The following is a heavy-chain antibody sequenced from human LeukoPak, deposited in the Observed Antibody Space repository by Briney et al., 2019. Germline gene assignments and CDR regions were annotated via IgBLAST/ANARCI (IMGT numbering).Heavy chain of an antibody. CDR2: IYYSGST. J-gene: IGHJ4*02. Sequence: SETLSLTCTVSGGSISSYYWSWIRQPPGKGLEWIGYIYYSGSTNYNPSLKSRVTISVDTSKNQFSLKLSPVTAADTAVYYCALQYSSGWYGSYYFDYWGQGTLVTVSS. V-gene: IGHV4-59*08. D-gene: IGHD6-19*01. CDR1: GGSISSYY. CDR3: ALQYSSGWYGSYYFDY.